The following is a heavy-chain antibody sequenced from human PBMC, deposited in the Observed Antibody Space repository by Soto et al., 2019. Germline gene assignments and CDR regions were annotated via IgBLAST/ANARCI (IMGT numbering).Heavy chain of an antibody. CDR2: INPNSGGT. V-gene: IGHV1-2*04. J-gene: IGHJ6*02. CDR1: GYTFTGYY. CDR3: ARDTAIFGVVQAVRAGYYGMDV. Sequence: ASVKVSCKASGYTFTGYYMHWVRQAPGQGLEWMGWINPNSGGTNYAQKFQGWVTMTRDTSISTAYMELSRLRSDDTAVYYCARDTAIFGVVQAVRAGYYGMDVWGQGTTGTVSS. D-gene: IGHD3-3*01.